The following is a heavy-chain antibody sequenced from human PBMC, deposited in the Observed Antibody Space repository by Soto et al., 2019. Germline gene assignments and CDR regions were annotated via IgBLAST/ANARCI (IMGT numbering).Heavy chain of an antibody. CDR2: INDRGSI. Sequence: QVQLQQWGAGPLRPLETLSLTCGVSGGSFSGYYWAWIRQSPGKGLEWIGEINDRGSITYNPSLKSRVSISVGTSKNHYSLNLRSVTAADTAVYYCARESHDILTGPPWVWYFDLWGRGTLVTVSS. V-gene: IGHV4-34*01. J-gene: IGHJ2*01. CDR1: GGSFSGYY. D-gene: IGHD3-9*01. CDR3: ARESHDILTGPPWVWYFDL.